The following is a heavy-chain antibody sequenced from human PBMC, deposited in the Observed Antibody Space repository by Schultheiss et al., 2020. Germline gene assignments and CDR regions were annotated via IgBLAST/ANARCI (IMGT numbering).Heavy chain of an antibody. D-gene: IGHD2-8*01. J-gene: IGHJ4*02. V-gene: IGHV4-59*12. CDR3: ARASGILYPSDY. CDR1: GGSFSGYY. CDR2: IYYSGST. Sequence: SETLSLTCAVYGGSFSGYYWSWIRQPPGKGLEWIGYIYYSGSTNYNPSLKSRVTISVDTSKNQFSLRVSSVTAADTAVYSCARASGILYPSDYWGQGTLVTVSS.